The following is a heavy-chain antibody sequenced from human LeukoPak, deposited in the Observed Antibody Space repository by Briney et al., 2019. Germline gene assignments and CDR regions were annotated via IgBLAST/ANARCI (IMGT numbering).Heavy chain of an antibody. D-gene: IGHD6-19*01. J-gene: IGHJ3*02. CDR3: ARDWDSSGWLYDAFDI. CDR2: MNPNSGNT. Sequence: ASVKVSCKASGYTFTSYDINWVRQATGQGLEWMGWMNPNSGNTGYAQKFQGRVTMTRNTSISTAYMELSSLRAEDTAVYYCARDWDSSGWLYDAFDIWGQGTMVTVSS. V-gene: IGHV1-8*01. CDR1: GYTFTSYD.